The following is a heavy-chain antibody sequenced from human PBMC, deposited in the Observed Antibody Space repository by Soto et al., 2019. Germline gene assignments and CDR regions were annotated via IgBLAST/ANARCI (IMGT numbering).Heavy chain of an antibody. CDR1: GFTFSSYG. CDR2: IWYDGSNK. Sequence: QVQLVESGGGVVQPGRSLRLSCAASGFTFSSYGMHWVRQAPGKGLEGVAVIWYDGSNKYYADSVKGRFTISRDNSKNSLYLQMNSLRSEETAVYYCARDKGRLLFGAYGMDVWGQGTTGTVSS. CDR3: ARDKGRLLFGAYGMDV. V-gene: IGHV3-33*01. D-gene: IGHD2-21*02. J-gene: IGHJ6*02.